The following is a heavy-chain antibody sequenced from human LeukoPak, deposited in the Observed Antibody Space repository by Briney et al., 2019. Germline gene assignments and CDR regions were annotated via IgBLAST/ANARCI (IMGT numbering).Heavy chain of an antibody. CDR2: IYYSGST. D-gene: IGHD5-12*01. V-gene: IGHV4-39*01. CDR1: GGSISSSSYY. CDR3: ARHTIPGYDVSTFDY. Sequence: SETLSLTCTVSGGSISSSSYYWGWIRQPPGKGLEWIGSIYYSGSTYYNPSLKSRVTISVDTSKNQFSLKLSSVTAADTAVYYCARHTIPGYDVSTFDYWGQGTLVTVSS. J-gene: IGHJ4*02.